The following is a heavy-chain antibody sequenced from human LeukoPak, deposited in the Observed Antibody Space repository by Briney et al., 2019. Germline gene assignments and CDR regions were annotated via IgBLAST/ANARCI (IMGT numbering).Heavy chain of an antibody. J-gene: IGHJ4*02. Sequence: GGSLRLSCAASGFTFSDYAMSWVRQAPGKGLEWVSSISGSGGSTHYADSVKGRFTISRDNSKNTLYLPMNSLRGEDTAVYYCVKGRCSGASCFIDSCGQGTLVTVSS. V-gene: IGHV3-23*01. CDR3: VKGRCSGASCFIDS. CDR1: GFTFSDYA. CDR2: ISGSGGST. D-gene: IGHD2-15*01.